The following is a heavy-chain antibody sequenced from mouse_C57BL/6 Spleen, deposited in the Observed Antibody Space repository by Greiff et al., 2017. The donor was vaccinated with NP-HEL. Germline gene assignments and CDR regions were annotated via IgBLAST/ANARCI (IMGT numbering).Heavy chain of an antibody. D-gene: IGHD2-5*01. CDR2: IYPGDGDT. CDR1: GYAFSSSW. V-gene: IGHV1-82*01. Sequence: VQLQQSGPELVKPGASVKISCKASGYAFSSSWMNWVKQRPGKGLEWIGRIYPGDGDTNYNGKFKGKATLTADKSSSTAYMQLSSLTSEDSAVYFCASYYSNYVGAYWGQGTLVTVSA. CDR3: ASYYSNYVGAY. J-gene: IGHJ3*01.